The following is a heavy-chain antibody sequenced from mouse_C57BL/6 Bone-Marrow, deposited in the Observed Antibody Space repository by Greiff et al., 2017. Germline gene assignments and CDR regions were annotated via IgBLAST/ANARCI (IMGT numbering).Heavy chain of an antibody. CDR3: ARLNWSVGYFDF. D-gene: IGHD4-1*01. Sequence: QVQLQQSGAELVKPGASVTMSCKASGYTFTTYAIEWMKQNHGKSLEWIGTFYPDNGDTTYNEKFKGKATLTVEKSSSTVYLELSRLTSDDSAVYYCARLNWSVGYFDFWGQGTTLTVSA. CDR1: GYTFTTYA. CDR2: FYPDNGDT. V-gene: IGHV1-47*01. J-gene: IGHJ2*01.